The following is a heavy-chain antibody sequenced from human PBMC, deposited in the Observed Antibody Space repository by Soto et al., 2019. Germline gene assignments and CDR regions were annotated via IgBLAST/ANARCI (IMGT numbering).Heavy chain of an antibody. Sequence: TGLEWIGRIYISGSTNYNPSLKSRVTLSVDTSKNQFSLKLSSVTAADTAVYYCARERQYRDGLLVFDSWGSGALV. D-gene: IGHD3-9*01. J-gene: IGHJ4*02. V-gene: IGHV4-4*07. CDR3: ARERQYRDGLLVFDS. CDR2: IYISGST.